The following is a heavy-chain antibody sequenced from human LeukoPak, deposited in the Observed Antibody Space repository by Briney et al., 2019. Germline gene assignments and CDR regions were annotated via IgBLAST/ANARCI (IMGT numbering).Heavy chain of an antibody. CDR2: IKQDGSEK. J-gene: IGHJ3*02. CDR3: ARVVGRYYDSSVDSSAFDI. Sequence: GGSLRLSCAASGFTFSSYWMSWVRQAPGKGLEWVANIKQDGSEKYYVDSVKGRFTISRDNAKNSLYLQMNSLRAEDTAVYYCARVVGRYYDSSVDSSAFDIWGQGTMVTVSS. D-gene: IGHD3-22*01. V-gene: IGHV3-7*01. CDR1: GFTFSSYW.